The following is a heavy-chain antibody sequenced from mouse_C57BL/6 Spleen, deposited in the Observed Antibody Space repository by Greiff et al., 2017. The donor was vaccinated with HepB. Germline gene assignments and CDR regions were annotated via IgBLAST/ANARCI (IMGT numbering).Heavy chain of an antibody. CDR2: IDPSDSYT. V-gene: IGHV1-69*01. Sequence: QVQLQQPGAELVMPGASVKLSCKASGYTFTSYWMHWVKQRPGQGLEWIGEIDPSDSYTNYNQKFKGKSTLTVDKSSSTAYMQLSSLTSEDSAVYCCAKETAVHFDYWGQGTTLTVSS. J-gene: IGHJ2*01. D-gene: IGHD1-1*01. CDR1: GYTFTSYW. CDR3: AKETAVHFDY.